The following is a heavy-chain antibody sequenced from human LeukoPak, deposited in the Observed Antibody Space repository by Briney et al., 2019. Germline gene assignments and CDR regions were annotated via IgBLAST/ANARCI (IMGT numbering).Heavy chain of an antibody. CDR2: IKQDGTEI. J-gene: IGHJ4*02. Sequence: GGSLRLSCAASGFTFNNYWMTWFRQAPGKGLEWVANIKQDGTEIYYVDSVRGRFIISRDNAENSLYLQMNSLRAEDTAIYYCATSTAAAGTDWGQGTLVTVSS. V-gene: IGHV3-7*03. D-gene: IGHD6-13*01. CDR3: ATSTAAAGTD. CDR1: GFTFNNYW.